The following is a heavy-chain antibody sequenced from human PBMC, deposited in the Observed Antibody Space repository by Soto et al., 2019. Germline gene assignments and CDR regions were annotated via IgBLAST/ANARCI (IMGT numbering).Heavy chain of an antibody. CDR3: ARSIAVADTFHHSPCSMDV. V-gene: IGHV1-46*01. CDR1: GYTFTTYQ. CDR2: VNPSSHST. D-gene: IGHD6-19*01. J-gene: IGHJ6*03. Sequence: ASVKVSCKASGYTFTTYQMHWVRQAPGQGLEWMGIVNPSSHSTSYAQKFQGRVTMTSDTSTSTVYMELRSLRSDDTAVYYCARSIAVADTFHHSPCSMDVWGKATTLTLSS.